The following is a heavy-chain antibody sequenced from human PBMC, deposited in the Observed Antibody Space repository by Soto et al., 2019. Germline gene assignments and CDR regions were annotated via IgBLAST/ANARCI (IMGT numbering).Heavy chain of an antibody. D-gene: IGHD3-22*01. CDR3: VKGEFYYDSSAYYPFDS. CDR1: GFTFSSYG. V-gene: IGHV3-30*18. J-gene: IGHJ4*02. Sequence: GGSLRLSCAASGFTFSSYGMHWVRQAPGKGLEWVAVISYDGSNKYYADSVKGRFTISRDNSKNTLYLQMNSLRAEDTAVYYCVKGEFYYDSSAYYPFDSWGQGTLVTVSS. CDR2: ISYDGSNK.